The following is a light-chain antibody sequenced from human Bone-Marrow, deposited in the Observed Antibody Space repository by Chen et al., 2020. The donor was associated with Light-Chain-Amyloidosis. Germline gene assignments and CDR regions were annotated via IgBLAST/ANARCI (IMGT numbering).Light chain of an antibody. J-gene: IGLJ3*02. CDR2: DVS. Sequence: QSALTQPASVSGSPGQSITISCSGTSSDVGGYIFVSWYQQQPGEAPKLIIYDVSNRPAGVSTRFSASKSGNTASLTISGLQAEDEADYYCSSYTRSSTWVFGGGTKVTVL. V-gene: IGLV2-14*03. CDR3: SSYTRSSTWV. CDR1: SSDVGGYIF.